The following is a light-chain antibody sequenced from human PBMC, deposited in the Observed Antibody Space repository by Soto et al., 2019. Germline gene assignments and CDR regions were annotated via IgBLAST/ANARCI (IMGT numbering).Light chain of an antibody. CDR1: RSNIGNNY. CDR2: DSN. J-gene: IGLJ3*02. CDR3: GAWDNSLSAGV. V-gene: IGLV1-51*01. Sequence: QSVLTQPPSVSAAPGQKVTISCSGSRSNIGNNYVSWYQQVPGTAPKLLIYDSNKRPSGIPDRFSGSKSGTSATLGITGLQTGDEADYYCGAWDNSLSAGVFGGGTKVTVL.